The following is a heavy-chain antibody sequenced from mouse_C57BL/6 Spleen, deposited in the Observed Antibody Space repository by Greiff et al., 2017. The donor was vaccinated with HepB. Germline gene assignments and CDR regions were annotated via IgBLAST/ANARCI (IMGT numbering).Heavy chain of an antibody. CDR1: GFNIKDYY. V-gene: IGHV14-2*01. CDR3: APYSNTGYFDV. J-gene: IGHJ1*03. D-gene: IGHD2-5*01. Sequence: VHVKQSGAELVKPGASVKLSCTASGFNIKDYYMHWVKQRTEQGLEWIGRIDPEDGETKYAPKFQGKATITADTSSNTAYLQLSSLTSEDTAVYYCAPYSNTGYFDVWGTGTTVTVSS. CDR2: IDPEDGET.